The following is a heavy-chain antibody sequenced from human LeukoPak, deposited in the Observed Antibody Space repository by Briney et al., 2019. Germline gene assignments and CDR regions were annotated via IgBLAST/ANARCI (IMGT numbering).Heavy chain of an antibody. Sequence: GGSLRLSCAASGFTFSDHYMDWVRQAPGKGLEWVGRIRNKATSYTTEYAASVKGRFTISRDDSKNSLYLQMNSLKTEDTAVYYCAREDADLDYWGQGTLVTVSS. V-gene: IGHV3-72*01. CDR2: IRNKATSYTT. J-gene: IGHJ4*02. CDR1: GFTFSDHY. CDR3: AREDADLDY.